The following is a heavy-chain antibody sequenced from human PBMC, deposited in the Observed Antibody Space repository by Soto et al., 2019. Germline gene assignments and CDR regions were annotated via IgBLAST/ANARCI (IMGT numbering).Heavy chain of an antibody. CDR1: GGSFSGYY. CDR2: INHSGST. CDR3: ARGPYCSGGSCYENSFSY. D-gene: IGHD2-15*01. J-gene: IGHJ4*02. Sequence: SETLSLTCAVYGGSFSGYYWSWIRQPPGKGLEWIGEINHSGSTNYNPSLKSRVTISVDTSKNQFSLKLSSVTAADTAVYYCARGPYCSGGSCYENSFSYWGQGTLVTVSS. V-gene: IGHV4-34*01.